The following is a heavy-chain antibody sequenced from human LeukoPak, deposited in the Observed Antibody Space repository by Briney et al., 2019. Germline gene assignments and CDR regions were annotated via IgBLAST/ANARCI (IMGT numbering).Heavy chain of an antibody. CDR2: IYHSGST. D-gene: IGHD2-8*01. Sequence: SETLSLTCAVSGYSISSGYYWGWIRQPPGKGLEWIGSIYHSGSTYYNPSLKSRVTISVDTSKNQFSLKLSSVTAADTAVYYCASQSNGDAFDIWGQGTMVTVSS. CDR1: GYSISSGYY. J-gene: IGHJ3*02. V-gene: IGHV4-38-2*01. CDR3: ASQSNGDAFDI.